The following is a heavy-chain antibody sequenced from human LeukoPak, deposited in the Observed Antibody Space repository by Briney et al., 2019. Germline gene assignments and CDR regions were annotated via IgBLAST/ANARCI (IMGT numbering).Heavy chain of an antibody. D-gene: IGHD3-10*01. V-gene: IGHV3-15*01. CDR1: GFTFSNAW. CDR3: TTSDGIWFGELFDY. J-gene: IGHJ4*02. Sequence: GGSLRLSCAASGFTFSNAWMSWVRQAPGKGLEWVGRIKSKTDGGTTDYAAPVKGRLTISRDDSKNTLYLQMNSLKTEDTAVYYCTTSDGIWFGELFDYWGQGTLVTVSS. CDR2: IKSKTDGGTT.